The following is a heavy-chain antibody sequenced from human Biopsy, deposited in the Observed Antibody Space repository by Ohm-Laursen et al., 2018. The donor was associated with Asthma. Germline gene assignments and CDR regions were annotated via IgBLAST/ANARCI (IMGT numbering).Heavy chain of an antibody. CDR1: GYTFNSAG. D-gene: IGHD3-10*01. Sequence: ASVKVSCKTSGYTFNSAGITRVRQAPGQGLEWMGWISVYNGNTKVAQKLQDRVTTITDTSTSTAYMELRSLRSDDTAMYFCARAVDYSHYYGIDVWGQGTTVTVS. CDR2: ISVYNGNT. CDR3: ARAVDYSHYYGIDV. V-gene: IGHV1-18*01. J-gene: IGHJ6*02.